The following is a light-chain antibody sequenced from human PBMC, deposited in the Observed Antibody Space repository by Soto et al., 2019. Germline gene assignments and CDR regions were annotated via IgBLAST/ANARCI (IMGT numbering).Light chain of an antibody. CDR1: NSNIGSNY. Sequence: QSVMTQAPSASGTPDQRVTISCSGSNSNIGSNYVYWYQQLPGTAPKLLIYSNNQRPSGVPDRFSGSKSGNTASLTVSGLQTEDEAYYYCSSYAGSNNLVFGGGTKLTVL. CDR3: SSYAGSNNLV. J-gene: IGLJ3*02. V-gene: IGLV1-47*01. CDR2: SNN.